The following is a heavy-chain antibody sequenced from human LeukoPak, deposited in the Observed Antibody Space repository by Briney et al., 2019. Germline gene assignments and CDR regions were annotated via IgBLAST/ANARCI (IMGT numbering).Heavy chain of an antibody. D-gene: IGHD6-13*01. CDR2: MNPNSGNT. J-gene: IGHJ6*02. CDR3: ARFGTQQLGRKMHNYYYYGMDV. CDR1: GYTFTSYD. Sequence: ASVKVSCKASGYTFTSYDINWVRQATGQGLEWMGWMNPNSGNTGYAQKFQGRVTMTRNTSISTAYMELSSLRSEDTAVYYCARFGTQQLGRKMHNYYYYGMDVWGQGTTVTVSS. V-gene: IGHV1-8*01.